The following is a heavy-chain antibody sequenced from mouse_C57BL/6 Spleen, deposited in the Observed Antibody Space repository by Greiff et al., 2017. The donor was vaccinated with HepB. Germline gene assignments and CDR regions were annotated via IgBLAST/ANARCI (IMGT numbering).Heavy chain of an antibody. CDR3: ARTSLGGGYDDGFAY. J-gene: IGHJ3*01. Sequence: EVMLQESGAELVKPGASVKLSCTASGFNIKDYYMHWVKQRTEQGLEWIGRIDPEDGETKYAPKFQGKATITADTSSNTAYLQLSSLTSEDTAVYYCARTSLGGGYDDGFAYRGQGTLVTVSA. V-gene: IGHV14-2*01. CDR2: IDPEDGET. D-gene: IGHD2-2*01. CDR1: GFNIKDYY.